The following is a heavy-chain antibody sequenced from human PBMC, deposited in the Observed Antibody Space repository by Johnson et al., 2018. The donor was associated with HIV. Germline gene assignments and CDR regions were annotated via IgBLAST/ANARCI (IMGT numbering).Heavy chain of an antibody. V-gene: IGHV3-66*02. J-gene: IGHJ3*02. D-gene: IGHD3-22*01. CDR1: GFTVSITY. CDR2: IYSGGST. Sequence: VQLVESGGGLVQPGGSLRLSCAASGFTVSITYMSWVRQAPGKGLEWVSTIYSGGSTYYADSVKGRFTISRDNSKNTVYLQMNSLRAEDTAVYYCARVRGLIAFDIWGQGTMVTVSS. CDR3: ARVRGLIAFDI.